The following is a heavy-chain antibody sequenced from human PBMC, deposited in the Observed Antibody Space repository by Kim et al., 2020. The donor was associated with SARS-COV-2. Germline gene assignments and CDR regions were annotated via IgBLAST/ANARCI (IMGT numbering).Heavy chain of an antibody. CDR2: VWHDGINK. CDR3: ARDEGRSGCSRLFYYYGVDV. Sequence: GGSLRLSCAASEFTFSNYGMHWVRQAPGKGLEWVAYVWHDGINKYYADSVKGRFTISRDNSKNTLYLQMNSLRAEDTAVYYCARDEGRSGCSRLFYYYGVDVWGQETTVTVSS. J-gene: IGHJ6*02. CDR1: EFTFSNYG. D-gene: IGHD3-22*01. V-gene: IGHV3-33*01.